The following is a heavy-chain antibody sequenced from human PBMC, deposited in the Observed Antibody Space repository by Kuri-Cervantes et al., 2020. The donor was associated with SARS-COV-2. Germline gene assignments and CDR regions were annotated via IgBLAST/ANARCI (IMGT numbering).Heavy chain of an antibody. J-gene: IGHJ6*02. D-gene: IGHD2-2*01. CDR3: ARHAPPTGIVVVPAAISYGMDV. CDR1: GYSITNFR. CDR2: IDTRYSYT. V-gene: IGHV5-10-1*01. Sequence: GGSLRLSCKVSGYSITNFRISWVRQRPGKGLELMGNIDTRYSYTNYSPSFQGHVTISADKSISTAYLQWSSLRASDTAVYFCARHAPPTGIVVVPAAISYGMDVWGQGTTVTVSS.